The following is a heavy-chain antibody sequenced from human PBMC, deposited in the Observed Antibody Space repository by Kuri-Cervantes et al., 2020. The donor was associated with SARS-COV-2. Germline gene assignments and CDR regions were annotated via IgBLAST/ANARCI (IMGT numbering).Heavy chain of an antibody. V-gene: IGHV2-70*11. Sequence: SGPTLVNPTQTLTLTCTFSGFSLSTSGMCVSWIRQPPGKALEWLARIDWDDDKYYSTSLKTRLSISKDNSKNQVVLTMTNIDPVDTATYYYARAYYYILTVYYYFDYWGQGTLVTVSS. J-gene: IGHJ4*02. D-gene: IGHD3-9*01. CDR1: GFSLSTSGMC. CDR3: ARAYYYILTVYYYFDY. CDR2: IDWDDDK.